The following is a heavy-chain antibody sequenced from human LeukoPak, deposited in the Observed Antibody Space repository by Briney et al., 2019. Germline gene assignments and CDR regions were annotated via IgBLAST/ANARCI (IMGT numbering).Heavy chain of an antibody. J-gene: IGHJ4*02. V-gene: IGHV1-69*13. CDR3: ARDRYSSSWSSFDY. CDR1: GGTFSSYA. CDR2: IIPIFGTA. Sequence: GASVKVSCKASGGTFSSYAISWVRQAPGQGLEWMGGIIPIFGTANYAQKFQGRVTITADESTSTAYMELSSLRSEDTAVYYCARDRYSSSWSSFDYWGQGTLVTVSS. D-gene: IGHD6-13*01.